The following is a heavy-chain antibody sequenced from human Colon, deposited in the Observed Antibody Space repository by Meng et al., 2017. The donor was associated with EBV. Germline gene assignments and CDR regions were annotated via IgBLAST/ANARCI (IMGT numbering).Heavy chain of an antibody. CDR1: GYTFTSYA. CDR3: ARLYCSGGSCYTIDY. D-gene: IGHD2-15*01. V-gene: IGHV7-4-1*02. Sequence: QGELGQSVVWLQEPGASVKSSWQASGYTFTSYAMNWVRQAPGQGLEWMGWINTNTWNPTYAQGFTGRFVFSLDTSVSTAYLQISSLKAADTAVYYCARLYCSGGSCYTIDYWGQGTLVTVSS. CDR2: INTNTWNP. J-gene: IGHJ4*02.